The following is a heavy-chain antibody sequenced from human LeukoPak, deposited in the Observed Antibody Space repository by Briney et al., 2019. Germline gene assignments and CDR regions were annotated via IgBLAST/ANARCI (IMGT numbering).Heavy chain of an antibody. V-gene: IGHV1-18*01. CDR1: GYTFTTHG. Sequence: ASVKVSCKASGYTFTTHGIAWVRQALGQGLEWMGWISAHNGNTNYAQSLQGRVTMSTDTSTNTAYMELRSLRSDDTAVYYCARDGYFDLWGRGTLVTVSS. CDR3: ARDGYFDL. J-gene: IGHJ2*01. CDR2: ISAHNGNT.